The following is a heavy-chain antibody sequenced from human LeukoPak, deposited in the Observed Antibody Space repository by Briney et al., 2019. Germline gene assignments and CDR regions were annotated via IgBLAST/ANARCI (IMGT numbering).Heavy chain of an antibody. D-gene: IGHD3-9*01. J-gene: IGHJ6*02. Sequence: GGSLRLSCAASGFTFSSYDMHWVRQATGKGLEWVSAIGTAGDTYYPGSVKGRFTISRENAKNSLYLQMNSLRAGDTAVYYCARGSGYDILRHYGMDVWGQGTTVTVSS. CDR1: GFTFSSYD. V-gene: IGHV3-13*01. CDR2: IGTAGDT. CDR3: ARGSGYDILRHYGMDV.